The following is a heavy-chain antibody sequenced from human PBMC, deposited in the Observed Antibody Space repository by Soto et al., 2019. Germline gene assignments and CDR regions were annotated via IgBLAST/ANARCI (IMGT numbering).Heavy chain of an antibody. D-gene: IGHD2-21*01. Sequence: SETLSLTCTVSGGSISSYYWSWIRQPPGKGLEWIGYIYYSGSTNYNPSLNSRVTISVDTSKNHFSLKLSSVTAADTAVYYCARTYYSSRWFDPWGQGNLVTVSS. CDR3: ARTYYSSRWFDP. J-gene: IGHJ5*02. CDR2: IYYSGST. CDR1: GGSISSYY. V-gene: IGHV4-59*01.